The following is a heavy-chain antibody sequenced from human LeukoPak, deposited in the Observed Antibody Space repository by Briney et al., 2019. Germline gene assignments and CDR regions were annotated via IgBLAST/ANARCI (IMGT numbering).Heavy chain of an antibody. D-gene: IGHD3-10*01. V-gene: IGHV3-23*01. J-gene: IGHJ4*02. CDR3: AKKMGGYYLFGH. Sequence: AGSLRLSCAASGCTFSSYVMSWVRQAQRKGLEWVSTVSVSGSRSYYADSVKGRFTISRDNSRNTLYLQMNTLRAEDTAVYFCAKKMGGYYLFGHWGQGTLVTVSS. CDR2: VSVSGSRS. CDR1: GCTFSSYV.